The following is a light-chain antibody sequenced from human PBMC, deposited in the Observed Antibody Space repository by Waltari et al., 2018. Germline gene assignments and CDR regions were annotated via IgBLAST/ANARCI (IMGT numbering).Light chain of an antibody. Sequence: QSALTQPRPVSGSPGQSVTMSCPGTRSDIGDYEYVSWYQHHPGKAPKLIIQYIYGRPSGVPDRFSASKSGNTASLTISGLQADDEADYYCCSYTGRKTWVFGGGTKVTVL. CDR1: RSDIGDYEY. CDR2: YIY. CDR3: CSYTGRKTWV. J-gene: IGLJ3*02. V-gene: IGLV2-11*01.